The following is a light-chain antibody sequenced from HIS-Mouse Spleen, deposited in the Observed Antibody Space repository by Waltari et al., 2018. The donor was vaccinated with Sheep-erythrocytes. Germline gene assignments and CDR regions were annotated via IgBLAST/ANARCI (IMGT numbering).Light chain of an antibody. V-gene: IGLV2-23*01. J-gene: IGLJ2*01. CDR2: EGS. Sequence: QSALTQPASVSGSPGQSITISCTGTSSDGGSYNLVSWYQQHPGKAPKLMLYEGSKRPSGVSNRSSGSKSGNTASLTISGLQAEDEADYYCCSYAGSSTLVFGGGTKLTVL. CDR3: CSYAGSSTLV. CDR1: SSDGGSYNL.